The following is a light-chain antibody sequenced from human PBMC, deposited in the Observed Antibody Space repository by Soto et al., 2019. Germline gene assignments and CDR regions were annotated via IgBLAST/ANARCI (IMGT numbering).Light chain of an antibody. CDR2: AAS. CDR1: QSISSS. Sequence: DIQMTPSPSSLSASVGDRVTITCRASQSISSSLNWYQQSPGKAPKLLIYAASSLQSGVPSRFGGSGSGTDFTLTISSLQPDDFATYYCQQSYSTPLTFGGGTKVEI. V-gene: IGKV1-39*01. J-gene: IGKJ4*01. CDR3: QQSYSTPLT.